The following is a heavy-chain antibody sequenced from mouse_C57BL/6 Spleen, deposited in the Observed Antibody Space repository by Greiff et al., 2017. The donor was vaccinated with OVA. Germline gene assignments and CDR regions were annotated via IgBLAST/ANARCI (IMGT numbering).Heavy chain of an antibody. CDR1: GYSITSGYY. Sequence: DVKLQESGPGLVKPSQSLSLTCSVTGYSITSGYYWNWIRQFPGNKLEWMGYISYDGSNKYNPSLKNRNSITRDTSKNQFFLKLNSVTTEDTATYYCARDGDSRDYWGQGTTLTVSS. CDR3: ARDGDSRDY. D-gene: IGHD3-2*01. V-gene: IGHV3-6*01. J-gene: IGHJ2*01. CDR2: ISYDGSN.